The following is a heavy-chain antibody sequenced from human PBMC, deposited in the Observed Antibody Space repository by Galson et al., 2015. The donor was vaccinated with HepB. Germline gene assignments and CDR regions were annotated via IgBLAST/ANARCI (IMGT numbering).Heavy chain of an antibody. V-gene: IGHV7-4-1*02. D-gene: IGHD4-23*01. Sequence: SVKVSCKASGYTFTSYAMNWVRQAPGKGLEWMGWINTTTGNPTYAQGFTGRFVFSLDTSVSTAYLQISSLRAEDTAVYYCARSSATPADDYGGKPLGYWGQGTLVTVSS. CDR2: INTTTGNP. J-gene: IGHJ4*02. CDR3: ARSSATPADDYGGKPLGY. CDR1: GYTFTSYA.